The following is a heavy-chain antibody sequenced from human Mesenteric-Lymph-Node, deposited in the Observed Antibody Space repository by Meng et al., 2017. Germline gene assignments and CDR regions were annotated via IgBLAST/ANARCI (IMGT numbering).Heavy chain of an antibody. J-gene: IGHJ5*02. CDR1: GGAISRSDW. V-gene: IGHV4-4*02. CDR3: ARTNYGDYNWFDP. Sequence: QVQRQESGPGRGNPSETLSVTCAVSGGAISRSDWWSWVRQPPGKGLERIGYIYYSGSTYYNPSLRSRVAKSIDTSKNQFSLKLTSVTAADTAVYFCARTNYGDYNWFDPWGQVFFFPVSS. D-gene: IGHD4-17*01. CDR2: IYYSGST.